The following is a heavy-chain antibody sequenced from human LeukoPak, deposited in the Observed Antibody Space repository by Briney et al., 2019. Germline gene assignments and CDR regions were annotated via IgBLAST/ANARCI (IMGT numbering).Heavy chain of an antibody. D-gene: IGHD2-2*01. CDR2: TIPIFGTA. Sequence: SVKVSCKASGGTFSSYAISWVRQAPGQGLEWMGRTIPIFGTANYAQKFQGRVTITTDESTSTAYMELSSLRSEDTAVYYCASLSNAQYAFDIWGQGKMVTVSS. V-gene: IGHV1-69*05. CDR3: ASLSNAQYAFDI. CDR1: GGTFSSYA. J-gene: IGHJ3*02.